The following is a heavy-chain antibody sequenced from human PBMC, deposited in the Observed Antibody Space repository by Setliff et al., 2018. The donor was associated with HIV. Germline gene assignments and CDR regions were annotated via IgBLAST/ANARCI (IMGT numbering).Heavy chain of an antibody. CDR3: ARDQEYGLYYYYYMDV. CDR2: INQDGSEK. V-gene: IGHV3-7*01. CDR1: GFTFSTYW. Sequence: GSLRLSCAASGFTFSTYWMSWVRQAPGKGLEWVANINQDGSEKYFADFVKGRFTVSRDNAKKSLYLQMNSLRAEDTAVYYCARDQEYGLYYYYYMDVWGKGTTVTVSS. J-gene: IGHJ6*03. D-gene: IGHD6-6*01.